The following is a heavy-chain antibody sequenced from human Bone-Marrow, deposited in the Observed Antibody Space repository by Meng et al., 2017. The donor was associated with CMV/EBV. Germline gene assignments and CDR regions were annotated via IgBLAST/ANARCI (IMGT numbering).Heavy chain of an antibody. D-gene: IGHD2-2*01. CDR1: GFTFSDYY. V-gene: IGHV3-21*01. J-gene: IGHJ6*01. Sequence: GGSLRLSCAASGFTFSDYYMNWVRQAPGKGLEWVSSISSSSSYIYYADSVKGRFTISRDNAKNSLYLQMNSLRAEDTAVYYCARVVPAASGMDVWGQGTTVTGSS. CDR2: ISSSSSYI. CDR3: ARVVPAASGMDV.